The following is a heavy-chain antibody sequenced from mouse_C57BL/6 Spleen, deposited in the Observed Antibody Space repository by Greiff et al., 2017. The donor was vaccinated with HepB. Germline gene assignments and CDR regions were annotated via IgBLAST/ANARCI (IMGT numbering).Heavy chain of an antibody. CDR2: INPNYGTT. Sequence: EVQGVESGPELVKPGASVKISCKASGYSFTDYNMNWVKQSNGKSLEWIGVINPNYGTTSYNQKFKGKATLTVDQSSSTAYMQLNSLTSEDSAVYYCASGGGSFTLYYAMDYWGQGTSVTVSS. J-gene: IGHJ4*01. D-gene: IGHD1-1*02. CDR1: GYSFTDYN. CDR3: ASGGGSFTLYYAMDY. V-gene: IGHV1-39*01.